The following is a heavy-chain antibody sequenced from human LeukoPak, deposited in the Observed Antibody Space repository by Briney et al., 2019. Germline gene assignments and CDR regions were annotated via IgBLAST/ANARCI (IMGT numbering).Heavy chain of an antibody. CDR1: GGSISSYY. J-gene: IGHJ6*03. Sequence: SETLSLTCTVSGGSISSYYWSWIRQPPGKGLEWIGYIYYSGSTNYNPSLKSRVTISVDTSKNQFSLQLNSVTPEDTAVYYCARELEPPGGPYYYYYMDVWGKGTTVTVSS. V-gene: IGHV4-59*12. CDR2: IYYSGST. D-gene: IGHD1-1*01. CDR3: ARELEPPGGPYYYYYMDV.